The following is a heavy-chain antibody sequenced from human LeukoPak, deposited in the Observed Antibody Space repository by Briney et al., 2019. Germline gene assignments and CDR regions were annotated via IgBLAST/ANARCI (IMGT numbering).Heavy chain of an antibody. J-gene: IGHJ5*02. CDR3: ARQHRIAAEFDP. CDR2: IYYSGST. D-gene: IGHD6-13*01. V-gene: IGHV4-39*01. Sequence: SGPTLVKPTQTLTLTCTFSGFSLSTNGVGVGWIRQPPGKGLEWIGSIYYSGSTYYNPSLKSRVTISVDTSKNQFSLKLSSVTAADTAVYYCARQHRIAAEFDPWGQGTLVTVSS. CDR1: GFSLSTNGVG.